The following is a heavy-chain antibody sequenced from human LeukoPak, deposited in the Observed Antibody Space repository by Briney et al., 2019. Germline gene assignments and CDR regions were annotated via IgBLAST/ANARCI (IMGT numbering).Heavy chain of an antibody. Sequence: ASVKVSCKASGYTFTSYGISWVRQAPGQGLEWMGWISAYNGNTNYAQKLQGRVTMTTDTSTSTAYMELSSLRSEDTAVYYCARDERLYSSGWYSWGQGTLVTVSS. CDR1: GYTFTSYG. CDR3: ARDERLYSSGWYS. J-gene: IGHJ4*02. D-gene: IGHD6-19*01. V-gene: IGHV1-18*01. CDR2: ISAYNGNT.